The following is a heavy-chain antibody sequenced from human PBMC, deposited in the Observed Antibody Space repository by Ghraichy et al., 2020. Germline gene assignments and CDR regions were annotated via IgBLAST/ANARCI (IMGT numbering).Heavy chain of an antibody. Sequence: GGSLRLSCAASGFTFSSYWMHWVRQAPGKGLVWVSRINSDGSSTSYADSVKGRFTISRGNAKNTLYLQMNSLRAEDTAVYYCARDYDSSGYYYRDAFDIWGQGTMVTVSS. CDR1: GFTFSSYW. D-gene: IGHD3-22*01. V-gene: IGHV3-74*01. CDR3: ARDYDSSGYYYRDAFDI. CDR2: INSDGSST. J-gene: IGHJ3*02.